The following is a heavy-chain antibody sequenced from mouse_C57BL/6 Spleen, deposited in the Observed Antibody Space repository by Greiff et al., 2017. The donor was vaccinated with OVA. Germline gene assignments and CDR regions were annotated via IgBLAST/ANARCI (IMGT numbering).Heavy chain of an antibody. CDR2: INYDGSN. Sequence: EVKLQESGPGLVKPSQSLSLTCSVTGYSITSGYYWNWIRQFPGNKLEWMGYINYDGSNNYNPSLKNRISITRDTSKNQFFLKLNSVTTEDTATYYCAREGRHRGFAYWGQGTLVTVSA. CDR3: AREGRHRGFAY. CDR1: GYSITSGYY. V-gene: IGHV3-6*01. D-gene: IGHD2-14*01. J-gene: IGHJ3*01.